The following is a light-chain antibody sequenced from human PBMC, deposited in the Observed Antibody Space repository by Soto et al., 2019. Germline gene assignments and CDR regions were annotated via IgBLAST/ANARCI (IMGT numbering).Light chain of an antibody. CDR2: NND. CDR3: AAWDDSLSGRV. J-gene: IGLJ3*02. V-gene: IGLV1-47*02. CDR1: SSNIGSNY. Sequence: QTVVTQPPSASGTPGQRVTISCSGSSSNIGSNYVHWYQQFPGTAPKLLIYNNDQRPSGVPDRFSGSKSGTSASLDISGLRSEDEADYYCAAWDDSLSGRVFGGGTKLTVL.